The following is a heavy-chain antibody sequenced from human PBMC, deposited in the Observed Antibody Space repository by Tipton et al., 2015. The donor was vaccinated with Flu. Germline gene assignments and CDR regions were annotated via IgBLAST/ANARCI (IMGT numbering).Heavy chain of an antibody. CDR1: GDSISTTIYY. CDR3: ARDRVGDYSGFDP. Sequence: TLSLTCTVSGDSISTTIYYWSWIRQPAGKGLEWIGRIYTSGSTNYNPSLKSRVTISVDTSKNQFSLKLSSVTAADTAVYYCARDRVGDYSGFDPWGQGTLVTVSS. J-gene: IGHJ5*02. CDR2: IYTSGST. V-gene: IGHV4-61*02. D-gene: IGHD4-17*01.